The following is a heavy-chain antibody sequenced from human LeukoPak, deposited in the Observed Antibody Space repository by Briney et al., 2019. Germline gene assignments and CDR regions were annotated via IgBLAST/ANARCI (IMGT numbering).Heavy chain of an antibody. CDR1: SLTFSRQE. D-gene: IGHD6-19*01. V-gene: IGHV3-48*03. J-gene: IGHJ6*02. CDR3: ARARVAGDRYYYYGMDV. CDR2: ISSSGSTR. Sequence: GGSLTLSCAPSSLTFSRQEMNWASQAPGKGMECVSYISSSGSTRYYAEALKGRFTISRDNAKNSLFVQMNSLRAEDTAVYYCARARVAGDRYYYYGMDVWGQGTTVTVSS.